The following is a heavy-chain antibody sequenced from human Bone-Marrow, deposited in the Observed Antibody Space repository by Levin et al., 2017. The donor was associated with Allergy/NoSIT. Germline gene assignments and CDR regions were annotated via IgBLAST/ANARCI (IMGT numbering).Heavy chain of an antibody. V-gene: IGHV3-74*01. CDR1: GFTFSNYY. CDR2: IKIDGSST. J-gene: IGHJ2*01. Sequence: GESLKISCAASGFTFSNYYMHWVRQAPGKGLVWVSRIKIDGSSTNYADSVQGRFTISRDNAKNTVYLQMNSLRADDTAVYYCTRDGGSVVSHDWYFDLWGRGTLVTVSS. CDR3: TRDGGSVVSHDWYFDL. D-gene: IGHD4-23*01.